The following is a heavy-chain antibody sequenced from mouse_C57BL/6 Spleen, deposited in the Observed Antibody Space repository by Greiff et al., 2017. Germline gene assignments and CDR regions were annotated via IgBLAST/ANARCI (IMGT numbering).Heavy chain of an antibody. CDR3: ARPSYGSRGAWFAY. J-gene: IGHJ3*01. D-gene: IGHD1-1*01. CDR1: GYTFTDYN. V-gene: IGHV1-22*01. Sequence: VQLQQSGPELVKPGASVKMSCKASGYTFTDYNMHWVKQSHGKSLEWIGYINPNNGGTSYNQKFKGKATLTVNKSSSTAYMELRSLTSEDSAVYYCARPSYGSRGAWFAYWGQGTLVTVSA. CDR2: INPNNGGT.